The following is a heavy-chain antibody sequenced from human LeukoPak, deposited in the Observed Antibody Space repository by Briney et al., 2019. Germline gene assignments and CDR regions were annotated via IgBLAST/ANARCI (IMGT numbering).Heavy chain of an antibody. Sequence: PSETLSLTCTVSGGSISSYYWSWIRQPPGKGLEWIGYIYYSGSTNYNPSLKSRVTISVDTSKNQFSLKLSSVTAADTAVYYCARRVPTVTKNGYYFDYWGQGTLVTVSS. CDR1: GGSISSYY. D-gene: IGHD4-17*01. CDR2: IYYSGST. CDR3: ARRVPTVTKNGYYFDY. J-gene: IGHJ4*02. V-gene: IGHV4-59*08.